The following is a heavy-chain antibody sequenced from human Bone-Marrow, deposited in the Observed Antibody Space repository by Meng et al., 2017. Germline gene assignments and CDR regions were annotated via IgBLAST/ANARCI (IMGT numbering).Heavy chain of an antibody. V-gene: IGHV3-21*01. Sequence: GGSLRLSCAASGFTFSSYSMSWVRQAPGKGLEWVSSISSSSSYIYYADSVKGRFTISRDNAKNSLYLQMNSLRAEDTAVYYCARETVYGDYPYYYYYYGMDVWGQGTTVTVSS. CDR1: GFTFSSYS. CDR2: ISSSSSYI. CDR3: ARETVYGDYPYYYYYYGMDV. D-gene: IGHD4-17*01. J-gene: IGHJ6*02.